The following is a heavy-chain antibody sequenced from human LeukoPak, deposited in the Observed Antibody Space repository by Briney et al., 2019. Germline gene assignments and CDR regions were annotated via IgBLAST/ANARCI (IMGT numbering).Heavy chain of an antibody. Sequence: GGSLRLSCAASGFTFSGSAMHWVRQASGKGLEWVGRIRSKANSYATAYAASVKGRFTIYRDDARKTAYLQMNSLKTEDTAVYYCTRLDVWGSYRTDAFDIWGQGTMVTVSS. CDR3: TRLDVWGSYRTDAFDI. J-gene: IGHJ3*02. V-gene: IGHV3-73*01. CDR2: IRSKANSYAT. D-gene: IGHD3-16*02. CDR1: GFTFSGSA.